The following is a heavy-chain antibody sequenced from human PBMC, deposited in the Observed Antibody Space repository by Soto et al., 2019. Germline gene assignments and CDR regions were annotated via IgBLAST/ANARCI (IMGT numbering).Heavy chain of an antibody. V-gene: IGHV3-30*18. Sequence: QVQLVESGGGVVKPGRSLRLSCAASGFTFSSYGMHWVRQAPGEGQEWVAVISYDGINKYYADSVKGRFTISRDNSKNTLYLQMNSLRAEDTAVYYCAKEISSCYHRAFDIPGQETMVTVSS. CDR2: ISYDGINK. CDR1: GFTFSSYG. CDR3: AKEISSCYHRAFDI. J-gene: IGHJ3*02. D-gene: IGHD6-13*01.